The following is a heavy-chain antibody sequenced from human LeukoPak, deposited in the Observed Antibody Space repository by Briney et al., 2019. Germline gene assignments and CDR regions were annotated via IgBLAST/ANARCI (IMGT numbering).Heavy chain of an antibody. V-gene: IGHV4-61*02. CDR3: ARDMYGDGLDY. J-gene: IGHJ4*02. Sequence: SQTLSLTSTVSGGSISSGSYYWSWIRQPPGQGLEWIGRIYTSGSTNYNPSLKSRVTISVDTSKNPVSLKLSSVTAADTAVYYCARDMYGDGLDYWGQGTLVTVSS. CDR1: GGSISSGSYY. CDR2: IYTSGST. D-gene: IGHD4-17*01.